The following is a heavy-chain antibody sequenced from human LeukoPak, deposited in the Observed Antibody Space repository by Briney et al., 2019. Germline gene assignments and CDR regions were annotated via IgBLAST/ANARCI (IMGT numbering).Heavy chain of an antibody. V-gene: IGHV3-73*01. CDR1: GFTFSGSA. J-gene: IGHJ3*02. CDR3: TSPDYYDSSGYSDLGAFDI. CDR2: IRSKANGYAT. D-gene: IGHD3-22*01. Sequence: GGSLRLSCAASGFTFSGSAMHWVRQASGKGLEWVGRIRSKANGYATAYAASVKGRFTISRDDTKNTAYLQMNSLKTGDTAVYYCTSPDYYDSSGYSDLGAFDIWGQGTMVTVSS.